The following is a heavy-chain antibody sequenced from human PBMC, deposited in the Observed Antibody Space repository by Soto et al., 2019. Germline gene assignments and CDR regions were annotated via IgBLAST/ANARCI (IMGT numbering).Heavy chain of an antibody. D-gene: IGHD3-22*01. V-gene: IGHV4-34*01. CDR1: GGSFGGYY. Sequence: VQLQQWGAGLLKPSETLSLTCEVSGGSFGGYYWSWIRQPPGKGLEWIGEINHVATTNYNPSLKSRVTISLDMSKNQSALKRPAVTAAETAVYYWARHYYVITGYSRSPLGDWGQGTLVTVS. CDR3: ARHYYVITGYSRSPLGD. CDR2: INHVATT. J-gene: IGHJ4*02.